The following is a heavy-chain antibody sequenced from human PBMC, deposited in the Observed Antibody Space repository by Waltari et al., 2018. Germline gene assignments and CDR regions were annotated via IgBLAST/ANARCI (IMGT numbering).Heavy chain of an antibody. CDR3: TGSGYSDYDSVY. D-gene: IGHD5-12*01. CDR1: GFTFSDSV. V-gene: IGHV3-73*02. CDR2: VRRKSNSYAT. J-gene: IGHJ4*02. Sequence: EVQLVESGGGLVQPGGSLQLSCAASGFTFSDSVMHWVRQASGEGLEGVGRVRRKSNSYATAYAASVKGRFTISRDDSKNMAYLQMNSLKTEDTAVYYCTGSGYSDYDSVYWGQGTLVTVSS.